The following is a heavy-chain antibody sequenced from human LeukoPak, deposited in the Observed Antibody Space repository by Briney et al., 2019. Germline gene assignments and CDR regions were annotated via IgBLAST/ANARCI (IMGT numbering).Heavy chain of an antibody. CDR1: GFTFSSYE. CDR2: ISSSGRTI. J-gene: IGHJ4*02. Sequence: GGSLRLSCAASGFTFSSYEMNWVCQAPGKGLEWVSYISSSGRTIYYADSVKGRFTISRDNAKNSLYLQVNSLRAEDTAVYYCARRGYTSGLDYWGQGTLVTVSS. D-gene: IGHD5-18*01. CDR3: ARRGYTSGLDY. V-gene: IGHV3-48*03.